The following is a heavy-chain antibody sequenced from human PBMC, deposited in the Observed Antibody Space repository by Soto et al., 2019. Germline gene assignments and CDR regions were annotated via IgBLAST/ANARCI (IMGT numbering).Heavy chain of an antibody. CDR1: AGSISSGGDY. CDR3: ARDAPSLSNWFDP. V-gene: IGHV4-31*03. D-gene: IGHD6-6*01. CDR2: IYYSGST. J-gene: IGHJ5*02. Sequence: SETLSLTSPVSAGSISSGGDYCSWIRQHPGKGLEWIGYIYYSGSTYYNPSLKSRVTISVDTSKNQFSLKLSSVTAADTAVYYGARDAPSLSNWFDPWGQRTLVTVSS.